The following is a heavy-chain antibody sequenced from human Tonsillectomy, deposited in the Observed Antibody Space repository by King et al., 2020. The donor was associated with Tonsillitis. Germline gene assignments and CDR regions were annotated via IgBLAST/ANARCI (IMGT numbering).Heavy chain of an antibody. CDR2: IYYSGST. Sequence: QLQESGPGLLKPSETLSLTCTVSGGPISSYYWSWIRQPPGKGLEWIGYIYYSGSTNYNPSLKSRVTISVDTSKNQFSLKLSSVSAADTAVFYCARNFGSGGYAVAFDIWGQGTMVTVSS. CDR3: ARNFGSGGYAVAFDI. CDR1: GGPISSYY. J-gene: IGHJ3*02. D-gene: IGHD3-10*01. V-gene: IGHV4-59*08.